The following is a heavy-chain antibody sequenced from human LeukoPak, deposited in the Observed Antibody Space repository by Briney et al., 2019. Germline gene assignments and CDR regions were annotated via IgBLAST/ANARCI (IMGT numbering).Heavy chain of an antibody. CDR1: GYTFTGYY. V-gene: IGHV1-2*02. Sequence: ASVKVSCKASGYTFTGYYMHWVRQAPGQGLEWMGWINPNSGGTNYAQKFQGRVTMTRDTSISTAYVELSRLRSDDTAVYYCARDLIDSSGRKRGFDYWGQGTLVTVSS. CDR3: ARDLIDSSGRKRGFDY. D-gene: IGHD3-22*01. CDR2: INPNSGGT. J-gene: IGHJ4*02.